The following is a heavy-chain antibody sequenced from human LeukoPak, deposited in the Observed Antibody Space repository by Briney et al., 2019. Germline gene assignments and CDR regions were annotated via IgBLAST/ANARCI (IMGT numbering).Heavy chain of an antibody. Sequence: ASVKVSCKASGYTFTSYYMHWVRQAPGQGLEWMGIINPSGGSTSYAQKFQGRVTMTRDMSTSTVYMELSSPRSEDTAVYYCARESAVVVITTDDAFDIWGQGTMVTVSS. CDR2: INPSGGST. D-gene: IGHD3-22*01. CDR1: GYTFTSYY. J-gene: IGHJ3*02. V-gene: IGHV1-46*01. CDR3: ARESAVVVITTDDAFDI.